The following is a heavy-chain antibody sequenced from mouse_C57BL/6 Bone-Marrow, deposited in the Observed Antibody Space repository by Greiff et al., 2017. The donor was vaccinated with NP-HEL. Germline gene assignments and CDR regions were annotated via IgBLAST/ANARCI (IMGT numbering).Heavy chain of an antibody. CDR3: ARPNFPLITTVVADY. CDR2: ISSGGSYT. Sequence: EVQVVESGGDLVKPGGSLKLSCAASGFTFSSYGMSWVRQTPDKRLEWVATISSGGSYTYYPDSVKGRFTISRDNAKNTLYLQMSSLKSEDTAMYYCARPNFPLITTVVADYWGQGTTLTVSS. J-gene: IGHJ2*01. D-gene: IGHD1-1*01. V-gene: IGHV5-6*01. CDR1: GFTFSSYG.